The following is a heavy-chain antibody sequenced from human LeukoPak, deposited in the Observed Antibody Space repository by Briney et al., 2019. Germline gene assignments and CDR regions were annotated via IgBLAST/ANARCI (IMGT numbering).Heavy chain of an antibody. V-gene: IGHV3-23*01. J-gene: IGHJ4*02. CDR2: ITSSGSHT. D-gene: IGHD2-8*01. CDR3: AKVDARASHLDH. Sequence: GGSLRLSCAASGFTFSNYAMSWVRQAPGKGLEWVSAITSSGSHTFYADSVKGRFTISRDNSKNTLYFQMNFLRVEDTAVYYCAKVDARASHLDHWGQGTLVTVSS. CDR1: GFTFSNYA.